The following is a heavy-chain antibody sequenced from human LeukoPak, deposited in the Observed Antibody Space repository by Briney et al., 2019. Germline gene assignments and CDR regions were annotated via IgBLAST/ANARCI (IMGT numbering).Heavy chain of an antibody. CDR3: ARVPFFGSGGYDY. Sequence: GGSLRLSCAASGFTFSSYSMNWVRQAPGKGLEWVSSISSSSSYIYYADSVKGRFTISRGNAKNSLYLQMNSLRAEDTAVYYCARVPFFGSGGYDYWGQGTLVTVSP. CDR1: GFTFSSYS. D-gene: IGHD2-15*01. CDR2: ISSSSSYI. J-gene: IGHJ4*02. V-gene: IGHV3-21*01.